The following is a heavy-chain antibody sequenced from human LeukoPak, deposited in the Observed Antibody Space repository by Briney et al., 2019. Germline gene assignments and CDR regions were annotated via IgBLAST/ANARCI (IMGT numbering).Heavy chain of an antibody. CDR2: IYTSGST. D-gene: IGHD2-2*01. Sequence: SETLSLTCTVSGGSISSYYWSWIRQPAGKGLEWIGRIYTSGSTNYNPSLKSRVTMSVDTSKNQFSLKLSTVTAADTAVYYCARGHIVVVPAAPYNWFDPWGQGTLVTVSS. J-gene: IGHJ5*02. CDR3: ARGHIVVVPAAPYNWFDP. V-gene: IGHV4-4*07. CDR1: GGSISSYY.